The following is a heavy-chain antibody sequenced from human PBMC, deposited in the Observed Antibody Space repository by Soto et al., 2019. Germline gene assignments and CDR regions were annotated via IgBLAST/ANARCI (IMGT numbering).Heavy chain of an antibody. V-gene: IGHV3-23*01. J-gene: IGHJ5*02. D-gene: IGHD6-13*01. CDR2: ISGSGGST. CDR3: AKDGESSWPKRNWFDP. Sequence: GGSLRLSCAASGFTFSSYAMSWVRQAPGKGLEWVSAISGSGGSTYYADSVKGRFTISRDNSKNTLYLQMNSLRAEDTAVYYCAKDGESSWPKRNWFDPWGQGTLVTVSS. CDR1: GFTFSSYA.